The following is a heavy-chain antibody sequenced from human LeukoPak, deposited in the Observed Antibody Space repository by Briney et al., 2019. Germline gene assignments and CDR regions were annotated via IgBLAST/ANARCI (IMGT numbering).Heavy chain of an antibody. CDR3: ASNSDYYGMDV. CDR2: MYHSGST. D-gene: IGHD4-11*01. V-gene: IGHV4-59*11. CDR1: GGSISSHY. J-gene: IGHJ6*02. Sequence: SETLSLTCTVSGGSISSHYWSWIRQPPGKGLEWIGYMYHSGSTNYNPSLKSRVTISVDKSKNQFSLKLSSVTAADTAVYYCASNSDYYGMDVWGQGTTVTVSS.